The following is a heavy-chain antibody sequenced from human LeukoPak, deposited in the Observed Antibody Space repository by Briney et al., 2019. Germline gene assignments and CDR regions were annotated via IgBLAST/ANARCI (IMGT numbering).Heavy chain of an antibody. CDR3: ARSKLRLGELSFGSQYYFDY. CDR2: ISPFNGKT. V-gene: IGHV1-18*01. D-gene: IGHD3-16*02. J-gene: IGHJ4*02. Sequence: ASVKVSCKASGYTFITSGITWVRQAPGHGLKWMGWISPFNGKTRFAEEFQDRLTMTTDTPTRTAYMVLRSLRSDDTAVYYCARSKLRLGELSFGSQYYFDYWGQGTLVTVSS. CDR1: GYTFITSG.